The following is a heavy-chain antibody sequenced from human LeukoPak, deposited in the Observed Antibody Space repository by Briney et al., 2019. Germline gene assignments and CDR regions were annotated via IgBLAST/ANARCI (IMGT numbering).Heavy chain of an antibody. V-gene: IGHV4-61*02. J-gene: IGHJ4*02. CDR1: GGSISSGSYY. CDR2: IYISGST. Sequence: PSQTLSLTCTVSGGSISSGSYYWSWIRQPAGKGLEWIGRIYISGSTNYNPSLKSRVTISLDTSKNQFSLKLSSVTAADTAVYYCARERGSLTGYLSIAYWGQGTLVTVSS. D-gene: IGHD3-9*01. CDR3: ARERGSLTGYLSIAY.